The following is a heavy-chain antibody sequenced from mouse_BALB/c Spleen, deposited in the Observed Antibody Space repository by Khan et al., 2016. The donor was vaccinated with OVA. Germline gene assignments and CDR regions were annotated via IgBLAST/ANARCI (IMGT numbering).Heavy chain of an antibody. CDR1: GFSFSNYY. D-gene: IGHD2-13*01. CDR2: ISDGDTYT. J-gene: IGHJ3*01. V-gene: IGHV5-4*02. Sequence: EVELVESGGGLVKPGGSLKLSCAASGFSFSNYYMYWVRQTPEKRLEWVATISDGDTYTYYPDSVQGRFTISSVDAKNNLYMQSSRLKSEDPAIYYCRRGYYGDPFAYWGQGTLVAVSA. CDR3: RRGYYGDPFAY.